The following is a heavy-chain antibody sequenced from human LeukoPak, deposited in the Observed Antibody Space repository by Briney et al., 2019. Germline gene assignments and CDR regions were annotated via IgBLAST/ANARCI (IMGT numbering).Heavy chain of an antibody. CDR1: GGSISRGDYY. J-gene: IGHJ5*02. Sequence: PSETLSLTCTVSGGSISRGDYYWNWVRQPAGKGLEWIGRFYTSGSTNYNPSLKSRVTISVDTSKNQFSLNLSSVTAADTAVYYCARTPGKVNWFDPWGQGTLVTVSS. CDR3: ARTPGKVNWFDP. V-gene: IGHV4-61*02. CDR2: FYTSGST. D-gene: IGHD4-23*01.